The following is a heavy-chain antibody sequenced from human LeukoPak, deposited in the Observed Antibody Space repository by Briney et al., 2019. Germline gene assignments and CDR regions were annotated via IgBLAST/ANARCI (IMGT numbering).Heavy chain of an antibody. CDR1: GFTFTSSA. V-gene: IGHV1-58*02. J-gene: IGHJ6*02. Sequence: GASVKVSCKASGFTFTSSAMQWVRQARGQRLEWIGWIVVGSGNTNYAQKFQERVTITRDMSTSTAYMELSSLRSEDTAVYYCAADYYYGSGSYHYYGMDVWGQGTTVTVSS. CDR2: IVVGSGNT. D-gene: IGHD3-10*01. CDR3: AADYYYGSGSYHYYGMDV.